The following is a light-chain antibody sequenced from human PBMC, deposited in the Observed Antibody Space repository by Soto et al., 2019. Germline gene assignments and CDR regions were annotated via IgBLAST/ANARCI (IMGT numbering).Light chain of an antibody. CDR3: QHYNRYSQT. J-gene: IGKJ1*01. CDR2: DAS. CDR1: QTISTW. V-gene: IGKV1-5*01. Sequence: DIQVTQSPPTLSASVGDRVTITCRASQTISTWMAWYQQKPGKAPKLLIYDASTLESGVPSRFSGSGSGTEFTLTISSLQPDDFATYFCQHYNRYSQTFGQGTKVDIK.